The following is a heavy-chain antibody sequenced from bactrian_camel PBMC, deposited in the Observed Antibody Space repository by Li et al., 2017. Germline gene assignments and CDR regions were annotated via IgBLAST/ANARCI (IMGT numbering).Heavy chain of an antibody. V-gene: IGHV3S1*01. CDR3: AVGRCGLAATSYPK. D-gene: IGHD5*01. CDR1: GYTATYLLPC. CDR2: IAAGGSTT. J-gene: IGHJ4*01. Sequence: QLVESGGGSVQAGGSLRLSCVSSGYTATYLLPCMAWFRQTPGKEHEGVAVIAAGGSTTHYADSVKDRFTISQDKVTLFLQMNNLRPEDTGMYYCAVGRCGLAATSYPKWGPGTQVTVS.